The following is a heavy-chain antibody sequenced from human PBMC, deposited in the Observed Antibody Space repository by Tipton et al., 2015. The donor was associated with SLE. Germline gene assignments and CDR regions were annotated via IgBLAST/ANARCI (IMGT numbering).Heavy chain of an antibody. CDR2: IYPGDSDT. V-gene: IGHV5-51*03. CDR1: GFTFTSYW. D-gene: IGHD3-10*01. Sequence: QLVQSGAEVKKPGESLKISCKGPGFTFTSYWIGWVRQLPGKGLEWMGIIYPGDSDTRYSLSFQGQVTISADKSITTAYLQWSSLKASDTAMYYCAKGKAGSYRDVFNIWGQGTMVTVSS. J-gene: IGHJ3*02. CDR3: AKGKAGSYRDVFNI.